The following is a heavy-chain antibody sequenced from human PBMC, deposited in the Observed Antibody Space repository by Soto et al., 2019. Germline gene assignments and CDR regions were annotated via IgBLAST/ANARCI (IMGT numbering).Heavy chain of an antibody. D-gene: IGHD1-1*01. CDR1: GYTFTGYY. V-gene: IGHV1-2*02. CDR2: INPNSGGT. Sequence: GASVKVSCKASGYTFTGYYMHWVRQAPGQGLEWMGWINPNSGGTNYAQKFQGRVTMTRDTSISTAYMELSRLRSDDTAVYYCVRDGTKTLRDWFDPWGQGISVTVSS. CDR3: VRDGTKTLRDWFDP. J-gene: IGHJ5*02.